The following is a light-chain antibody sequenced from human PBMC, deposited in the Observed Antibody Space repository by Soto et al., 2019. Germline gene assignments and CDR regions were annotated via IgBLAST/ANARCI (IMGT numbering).Light chain of an antibody. V-gene: IGKV3-11*01. J-gene: IGKJ2*01. CDR3: QQRSNWPRT. Sequence: EIVLTQSPATLSLSPGDRATLSCRASQSVSSYLAWYQQKPGQAPRLPIYDASNRATGIPARFSGSGSGTDFTLTISSLEPEDFAVYYCQQRSNWPRTFGQGTKLEIK. CDR1: QSVSSY. CDR2: DAS.